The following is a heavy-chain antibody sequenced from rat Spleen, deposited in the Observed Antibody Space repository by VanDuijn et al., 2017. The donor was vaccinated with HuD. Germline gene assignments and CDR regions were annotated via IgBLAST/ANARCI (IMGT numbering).Heavy chain of an antibody. CDR2: INKDSRIM. CDR3: VREDSGVNY. CDR1: GFNFNDYW. V-gene: IGHV4-2*01. Sequence: EVKLVESGGGLVQPGRSLKLSCAASGFNFNDYWMGWVRQAPGKGLERIGEINKDSRIMKYSPPLKDKFTISRDNAQNTLYLQMSKLGSEDTAIYYCVREDSGVNYWGQGVMVTVSS. D-gene: IGHD1-4*01. J-gene: IGHJ2*01.